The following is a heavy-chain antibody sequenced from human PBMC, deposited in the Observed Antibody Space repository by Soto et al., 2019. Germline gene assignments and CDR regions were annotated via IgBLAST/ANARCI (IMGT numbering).Heavy chain of an antibody. CDR3: ARGGDLGYNYYYGMDV. D-gene: IGHD6-25*01. CDR2: INAGNGNT. CDR1: GYTFSRYG. J-gene: IGHJ6*02. V-gene: IGHV1-3*01. Sequence: AASVKVSCKASGYTFSRYGKHWVRQAPGQRLEWMGWINAGNGNTKYSQKFQGRVTITRDTSANTAYMELSSLRSEDTAVYYCARGGDLGYNYYYGMDVWGQGTTVTVSS.